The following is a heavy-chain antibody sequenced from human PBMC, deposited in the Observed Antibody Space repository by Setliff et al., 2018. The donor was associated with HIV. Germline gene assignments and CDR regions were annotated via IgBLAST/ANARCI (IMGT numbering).Heavy chain of an antibody. J-gene: IGHJ2*01. D-gene: IGHD3-22*01. Sequence: ASVKVSCKASGGTFSSYAISWVRQAPGQGLEWMGWISASNGYTDYAQKFRDRVTLTTDTSTSTAYMELRSLTSDDTAVYYCARDRHYYDGTGYGYFDLWGRGTLVTVSS. CDR2: ISASNGYT. CDR3: ARDRHYYDGTGYGYFDL. V-gene: IGHV1-18*01. CDR1: GGTFSSYA.